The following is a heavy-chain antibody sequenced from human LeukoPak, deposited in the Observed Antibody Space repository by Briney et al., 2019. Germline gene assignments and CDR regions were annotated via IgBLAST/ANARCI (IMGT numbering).Heavy chain of an antibody. D-gene: IGHD1-26*01. Sequence: KPSETLSLTCTVSGGSISSGGYYWSWIRQHPGKGLEWIGYIYYSGSTYYNPSLKSRVTISVDTSKNQFSLKLSFVTAADTAVYYCARVSGSSADYWGQGTLVTVSS. CDR2: IYYSGST. J-gene: IGHJ4*02. CDR1: GGSISSGGYY. CDR3: ARVSGSSADY. V-gene: IGHV4-31*03.